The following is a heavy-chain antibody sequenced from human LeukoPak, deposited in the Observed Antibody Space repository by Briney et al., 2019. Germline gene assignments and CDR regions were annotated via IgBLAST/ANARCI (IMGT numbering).Heavy chain of an antibody. Sequence: GGSLRLSCAASGFTFSSHSMNWVRQAPGKGLEWVSYSSSSSITIYYADSVKGRFTISRDHAKNSLYLQMNSLRAEDTAVYYCARGAYYYEDWGQGTLVTVSS. V-gene: IGHV3-48*01. CDR1: GFTFSSHS. CDR2: SSSSSITI. D-gene: IGHD3-22*01. J-gene: IGHJ4*02. CDR3: ARGAYYYED.